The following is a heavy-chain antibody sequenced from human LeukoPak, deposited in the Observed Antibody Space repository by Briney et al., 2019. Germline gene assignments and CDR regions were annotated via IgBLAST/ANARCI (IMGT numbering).Heavy chain of an antibody. Sequence: SVKVSCKASGGTFSSYAISWVRQAPGQGLEWMGRIIPILGIENYAQKFQGRVTTTADKSTSTAYMELSSLRSEDTAVYYCARDFRSCSSTSCYAGFYWGQGTLVTVSS. D-gene: IGHD2-2*01. J-gene: IGHJ4*02. CDR3: ARDFRSCSSTSCYAGFY. CDR2: IIPILGIE. CDR1: GGTFSSYA. V-gene: IGHV1-69*04.